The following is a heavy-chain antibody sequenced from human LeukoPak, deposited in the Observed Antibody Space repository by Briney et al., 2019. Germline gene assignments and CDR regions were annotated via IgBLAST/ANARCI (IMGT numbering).Heavy chain of an antibody. CDR3: AKVRWDNSGWYYLDN. J-gene: IGHJ4*02. CDR1: GVTFSSYG. Sequence: GGSLRLSCAASGVTFSSYGRHWVRQAPGKGLEWVAVISYDGSNKYYADSVKGGFTIARDNSQNTLSLQMNSLRAEDTAVYYCAKVRWDNSGWYYLDNWGQGTLVPVSS. CDR2: ISYDGSNK. V-gene: IGHV3-30*18. D-gene: IGHD6-19*01.